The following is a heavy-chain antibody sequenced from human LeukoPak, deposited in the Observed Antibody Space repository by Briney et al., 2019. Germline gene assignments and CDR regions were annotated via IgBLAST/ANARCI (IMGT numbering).Heavy chain of an antibody. J-gene: IGHJ4*02. CDR2: ISDSGGST. Sequence: HAGGSLRLSCAVSGITLSNYGMSWVRQAPGKGLEWVAGISDSGGSTKYADSVKGRITISRDNPKNTLFLQMNSLRADDTAVYFCAKRGVVIRVFLVGFHKEAYYFESWGQGALVTVSS. CDR3: AKRGVVIRVFLVGFHKEAYYFES. CDR1: GITLSNYG. D-gene: IGHD3/OR15-3a*01. V-gene: IGHV3-23*01.